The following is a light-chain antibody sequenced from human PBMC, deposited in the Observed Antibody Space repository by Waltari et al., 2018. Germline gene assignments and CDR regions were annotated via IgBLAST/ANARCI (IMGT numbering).Light chain of an antibody. CDR3: QQYGSSPHT. J-gene: IGKJ2*01. V-gene: IGKV3-11*01. Sequence: EIVLTQSPATLSLSPGESATLSCRASQSVSHYLAWYQQKPGRAPRLLISDAFNRATGVPARFSGSGSGTDFTLIISSLEPEDFAVYYCQQYGSSPHTFGQGTKLE. CDR2: DAF. CDR1: QSVSHY.